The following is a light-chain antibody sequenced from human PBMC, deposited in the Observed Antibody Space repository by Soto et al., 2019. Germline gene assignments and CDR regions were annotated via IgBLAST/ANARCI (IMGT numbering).Light chain of an antibody. J-gene: IGLJ1*01. V-gene: IGLV2-14*03. CDR2: DVS. CDR1: SSDIGGYNY. Sequence: QSALTQPASVSGSPGQSITISCTGTSSDIGGYNYVSWYQQLPGKVPKLIIYDVSNRPSGGSDRFSGSKSGNAASLTISGLQAEDEADYYCSSYTSTSTLYVFGTGTKVTVL. CDR3: SSYTSTSTLYV.